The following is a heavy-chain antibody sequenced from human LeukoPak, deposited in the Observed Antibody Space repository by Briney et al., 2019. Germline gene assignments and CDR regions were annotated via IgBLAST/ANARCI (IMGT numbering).Heavy chain of an antibody. J-gene: IGHJ6*01. CDR1: GFTFSSYG. CDR3: AREVAPLYFHYGMDV. V-gene: IGHV3-33*01. D-gene: IGHD2-21*01. Sequence: KSLRLSCAASGFTFSSYGMHWVRQAPGKGLEWVAVTWCDGRNNYYAASVKGRFTISRDDSKTTVYLLMNSLRAEDTAVYYCAREVAPLYFHYGMDVWGEGTTVTVSS. CDR2: TWCDGRNN.